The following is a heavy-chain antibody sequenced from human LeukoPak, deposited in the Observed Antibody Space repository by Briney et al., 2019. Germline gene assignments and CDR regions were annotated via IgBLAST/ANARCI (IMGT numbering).Heavy chain of an antibody. CDR1: GFTLSDYY. Sequence: GGSLRLSCAASGFTLSDYYMNWVRQAPGKGLKWVSYISSTGSYTKYADSVKGRFTISRDNAKNSLYLQMNSLRAEDTAVYYCARGYCANGVCYSVTDYWGQGILVTVSS. V-gene: IGHV3-11*06. CDR2: ISSTGSYT. CDR3: ARGYCANGVCYSVTDY. D-gene: IGHD2-8*01. J-gene: IGHJ4*02.